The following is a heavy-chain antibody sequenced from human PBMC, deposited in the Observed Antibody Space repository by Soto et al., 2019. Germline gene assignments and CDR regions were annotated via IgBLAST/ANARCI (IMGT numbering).Heavy chain of an antibody. CDR3: ARDLGQQLANYYYYGMDV. Sequence: EVQLVESGGGLVKPGGSLRLSCAASGFTFSSYSMNWVRQAPGKGLEWVSSISSSSSYIYYADSVKGRFTISRDNAKNSLYLQMNSLGAEDTAVYYCARDLGQQLANYYYYGMDVWGQGTTVTVSS. CDR1: GFTFSSYS. D-gene: IGHD6-13*01. V-gene: IGHV3-21*01. J-gene: IGHJ6*02. CDR2: ISSSSSYI.